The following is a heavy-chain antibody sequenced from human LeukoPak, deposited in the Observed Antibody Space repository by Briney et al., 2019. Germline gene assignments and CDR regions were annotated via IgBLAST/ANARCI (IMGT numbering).Heavy chain of an antibody. V-gene: IGHV3-21*01. CDR3: ARDIVVGPEYYYGMDV. J-gene: IGHJ6*02. D-gene: IGHD2-15*01. Sequence: PGGYLRLSCAASGFTFSSYSMNWVRQAPGKGLEWVSSISSSSSYIYYADSVKGRFTISRDNAKNSLYLQMNSLRAEDTAVYYCARDIVVGPEYYYGMDVWGQGTTVTVSS. CDR1: GFTFSSYS. CDR2: ISSSSSYI.